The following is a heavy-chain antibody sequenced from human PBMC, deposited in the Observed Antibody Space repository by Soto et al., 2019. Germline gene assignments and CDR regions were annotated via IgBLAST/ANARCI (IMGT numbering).Heavy chain of an antibody. V-gene: IGHV3-74*01. CDR3: ARVEILIGYSDSNWDFDY. CDR2: INSDGSST. Sequence: EVQLVESGGGLVQPGGSLRLACAASGFTFSSYWMHWVRQAPGKGLVWVSRINSDGSSTSYADAVKGRFTISRDDAKNKLYLPMNSLSAEDTAVYYCARVEILIGYSDSNWDFDYWGQGTLVTVSS. J-gene: IGHJ4*02. D-gene: IGHD3-22*01. CDR1: GFTFSSYW.